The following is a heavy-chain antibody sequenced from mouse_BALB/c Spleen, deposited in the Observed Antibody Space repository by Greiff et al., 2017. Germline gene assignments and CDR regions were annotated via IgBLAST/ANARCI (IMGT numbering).Heavy chain of an antibody. CDR1: GYSITSGYY. D-gene: IGHD2-2*01. CDR3: ARGGGYYDAMDY. CDR2: ISYDGSN. J-gene: IGHJ4*01. Sequence: ESGPGLVKPSQSLSLTCSVTGYSITSGYYWNWIRQFPGNKLEWMGYISYDGSNNYNPSLKNRISITRDTSKNQFFLKLNSVTTEDTATYYCARGGGYYDAMDYWGQGTSVTVSS. V-gene: IGHV3-6*02.